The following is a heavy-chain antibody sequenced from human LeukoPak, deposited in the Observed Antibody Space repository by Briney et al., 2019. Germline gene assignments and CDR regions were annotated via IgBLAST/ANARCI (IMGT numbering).Heavy chain of an antibody. D-gene: IGHD6-19*01. J-gene: IGHJ4*02. Sequence: PSETLSLTCTVSGGSISSGDYYWSWIRQPPGKGLEWIGYIYYSGSTYYNPSLKSRVTISVDRSKNQFSLKLSSVTAADTAVYYCARDRGYSSGWYYFDYWGQGTLVTVSS. CDR2: IYYSGST. CDR1: GGSISSGDYY. V-gene: IGHV4-30-4*01. CDR3: ARDRGYSSGWYYFDY.